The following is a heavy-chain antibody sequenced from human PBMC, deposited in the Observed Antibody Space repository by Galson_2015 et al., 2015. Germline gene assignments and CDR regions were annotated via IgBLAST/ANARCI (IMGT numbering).Heavy chain of an antibody. D-gene: IGHD2-2*01. CDR3: ARPRCTSASCFAVFDY. Sequence: ETLSLTCSVSGGSIYSSSYYWGWIRQPPGKGLEWIGSIYYSGSTYYNPSLKSRVTISVDTSKNQFSLKLTSVTAADTAVYYCARPRCTSASCFAVFDYWGQGSLVTVSS. CDR1: GGSIYSSSYY. J-gene: IGHJ4*02. V-gene: IGHV4-39*01. CDR2: IYYSGST.